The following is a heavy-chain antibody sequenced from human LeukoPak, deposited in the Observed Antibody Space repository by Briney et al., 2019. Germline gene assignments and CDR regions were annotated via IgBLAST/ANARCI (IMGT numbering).Heavy chain of an antibody. V-gene: IGHV4-38-2*02. CDR2: IYYSGST. J-gene: IGHJ6*03. CDR1: GYSINSGYY. D-gene: IGHD3-10*01. CDR3: AREVPYYYGSGSYYLSSDYYYYYMDV. Sequence: SETLSLTCTVSGYSINSGYYWGWIRQPPGKGLEWIGYIYYSGSTNYNPSLKSRVTISVDTSKNQFSLKLSSVSAADTAVYYCAREVPYYYGSGSYYLSSDYYYYYMDVWGKGTTVTISS.